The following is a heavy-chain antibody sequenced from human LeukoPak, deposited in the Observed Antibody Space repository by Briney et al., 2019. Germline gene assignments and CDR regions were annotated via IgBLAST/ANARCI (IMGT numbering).Heavy chain of an antibody. CDR3: ARERTTVVTLDYYYGMDV. Sequence: ASVKVSCKASGYSFTGYYIHWVRQAPAQGLEWMGWINPNSGGTKYAQKFQGRLTMTRDTSISTANMELSRLRSDDTAVYYCARERTTVVTLDYYYGMDVWGQGTTVTVSS. CDR2: INPNSGGT. D-gene: IGHD4-23*01. J-gene: IGHJ6*02. CDR1: GYSFTGYY. V-gene: IGHV1-2*02.